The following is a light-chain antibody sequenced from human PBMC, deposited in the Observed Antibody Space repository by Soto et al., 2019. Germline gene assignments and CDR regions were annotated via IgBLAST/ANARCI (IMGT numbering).Light chain of an antibody. CDR2: EVS. Sequence: QSVLTQPASVSGSPGQSITISCTGTSSDIGRYDFVCWYQQHPGKAPKLIIYEVSHRPSGISDRFSGSKSVNTASLTIFGLQAEDEADYYCSSYTSISTSCVFGAGTKLTVL. CDR3: SSYTSISTSCV. J-gene: IGLJ1*01. V-gene: IGLV2-14*01. CDR1: SSDIGRYDF.